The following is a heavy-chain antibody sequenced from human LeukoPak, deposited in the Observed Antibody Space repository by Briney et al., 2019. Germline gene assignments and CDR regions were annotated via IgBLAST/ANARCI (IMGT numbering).Heavy chain of an antibody. CDR2: INHSGST. CDR1: GGSFSGYY. V-gene: IGHV4-34*01. Sequence: SETLSLTCAVYGGSFSGYYWSWIRQPPGKGLEWIGEINHSGSTNYNPSLKSRVTISVDTSKNQFSLKLSSVTAADTAVYYCARRDYYDSSGYWRPHFDYWGQGTLVTVSS. D-gene: IGHD3-22*01. CDR3: ARRDYYDSSGYWRPHFDY. J-gene: IGHJ4*02.